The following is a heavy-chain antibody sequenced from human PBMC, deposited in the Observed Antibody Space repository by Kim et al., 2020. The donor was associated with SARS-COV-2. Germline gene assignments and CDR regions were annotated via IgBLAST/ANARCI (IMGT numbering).Heavy chain of an antibody. CDR2: INHSGST. V-gene: IGHV4-34*01. Sequence: SETLSLTCAVYGGSFSGYYWSWIRQPPGKGLEWIGEINHSGSTNYNPSLKSRVTISVDTSKNQFSLKLSSVTAADTAVYYCASLTVAAYFAYWGQGTLVTVSS. CDR1: GGSFSGYY. D-gene: IGHD6-19*01. CDR3: ASLTVAAYFAY. J-gene: IGHJ4*02.